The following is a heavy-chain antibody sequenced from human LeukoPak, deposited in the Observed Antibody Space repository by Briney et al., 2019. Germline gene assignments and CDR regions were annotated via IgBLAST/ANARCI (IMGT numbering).Heavy chain of an antibody. CDR1: GFSLSTGGVGVG. V-gene: IGHV2-5*02. J-gene: IGHJ3*01. CDR2: IYWDDDK. CDR3: AQPGGPGSFDV. Sequence: SGPTLVKPTQTVTLTCTFSGFSLSTGGVGVGVGWIRQPPGKALEWLALIYWDDDKRYSPSLKSRLTITKDTSKNQVVLTMTNMDPADTATYYCAQPGGPGSFDVWGQGTVVTVSS. D-gene: IGHD3-10*01.